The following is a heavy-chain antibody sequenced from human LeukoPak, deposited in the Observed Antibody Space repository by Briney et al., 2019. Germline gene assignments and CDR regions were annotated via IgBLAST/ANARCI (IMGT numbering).Heavy chain of an antibody. CDR1: GFTFSKYA. Sequence: GGSLRLSCVASGFTFSKYAMSWVRQAPGQGLEWVSGISATGENTFYADSVRGRFTVSRDNSKNTVYLQMNSLRAEDTAVYYCARSRYCSGGSCYSYNWFDPWGQGTLVTVSS. V-gene: IGHV3-23*01. D-gene: IGHD2-15*01. J-gene: IGHJ5*02. CDR3: ARSRYCSGGSCYSYNWFDP. CDR2: ISATGENT.